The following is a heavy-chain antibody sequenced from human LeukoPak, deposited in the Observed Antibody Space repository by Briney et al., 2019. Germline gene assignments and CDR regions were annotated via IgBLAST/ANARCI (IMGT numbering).Heavy chain of an antibody. Sequence: ASVKVSCKSSGYTFTTYGISWVRQAPGQGLEWMGWVSAYTGNTNYAQKLQGRVTMTTDTSTSTAYMELRSLRSDDTAVYYCARDYSSGWPNFDYWGQGTLVTVSS. V-gene: IGHV1-18*01. CDR1: GYTFTTYG. CDR3: ARDYSSGWPNFDY. CDR2: VSAYTGNT. D-gene: IGHD6-19*01. J-gene: IGHJ4*02.